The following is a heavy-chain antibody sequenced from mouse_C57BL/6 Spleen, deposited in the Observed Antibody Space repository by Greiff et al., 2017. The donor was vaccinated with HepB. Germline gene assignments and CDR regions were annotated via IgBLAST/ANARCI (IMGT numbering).Heavy chain of an antibody. CDR3: ARASEGFDY. Sequence: EVKVEESGPGLVKPSQSLSLTCSVTGYSITSGYYWNWIRQFPGNKLEWMCYISYEGSNNYNPSLKNRISITRDTSKNQFFLKLNSVTTEDTATYYCARASEGFDYWGQGTTLTVSS. J-gene: IGHJ2*01. CDR2: ISYEGSN. CDR1: GYSITSGYY. V-gene: IGHV3-6*01.